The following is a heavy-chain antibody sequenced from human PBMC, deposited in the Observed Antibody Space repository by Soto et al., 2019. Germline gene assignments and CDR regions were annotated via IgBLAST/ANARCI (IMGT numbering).Heavy chain of an antibody. CDR3: SGCSGSACPQNYGIEV. CDR1: GFTFSSCT. CDR2: ISPSTSHI. Sequence: EVHLVESGGGLVKPGVSLRLSCAVSGFTFSSCTMNWVRQAPGKGLEWVSSISPSTSHISDAESVRGRFTIARDNAKNSLFVQMNRLGAEDTAGSYFSGCSGSACPQNYGIEVWGQGTTVTVSS. D-gene: IGHD2-15*01. J-gene: IGHJ6*02. V-gene: IGHV3-21*01.